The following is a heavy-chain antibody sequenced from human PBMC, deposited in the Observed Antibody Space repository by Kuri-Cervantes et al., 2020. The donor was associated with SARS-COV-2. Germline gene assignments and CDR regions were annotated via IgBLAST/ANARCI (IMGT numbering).Heavy chain of an antibody. V-gene: IGHV3-48*04. CDR3: ARDEVVVVPAAISGWYYYGMDV. CDR2: ISSSSSTI. CDR1: GFTFSSYS. D-gene: IGHD2-2*02. Sequence: GSLRLSCAASGFTFSSYSMNWVRQAPGKGLEWVSYISSSSSTIYYADSVKGRFTISRDNAKNSLYLQMNSLRAEDTAVYYCARDEVVVVPAAISGWYYYGMDVWGQGTTVTVSS. J-gene: IGHJ6*02.